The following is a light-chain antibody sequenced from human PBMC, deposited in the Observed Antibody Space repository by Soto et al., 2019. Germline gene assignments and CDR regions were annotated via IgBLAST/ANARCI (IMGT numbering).Light chain of an antibody. Sequence: DIQMTQSPSTLSASVGDRVTITCRASQSISSWLAWYQQKPGKAPKLLIYDASSLESGVPSRFSGSGSGTEFPLTISSLQPDDFATYYCQQYNRYSYTFGQGTKLEIK. CDR1: QSISSW. CDR2: DAS. J-gene: IGKJ2*01. V-gene: IGKV1-5*01. CDR3: QQYNRYSYT.